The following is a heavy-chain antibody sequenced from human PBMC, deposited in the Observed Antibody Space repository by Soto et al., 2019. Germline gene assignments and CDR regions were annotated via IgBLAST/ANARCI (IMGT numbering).Heavy chain of an antibody. Sequence: EVQLLESGGGLVQPGGSLRLSCAASGFTFSSYAMSWVRQAPGKGLEWVSAISGSGGSTYYADSVKGRFTISRDNSKNTLYLQMNSLRAEDTAVYYCAKNIVVVPAATPAYYYYGMDVWGQGTTVTVSS. V-gene: IGHV3-23*01. CDR3: AKNIVVVPAATPAYYYYGMDV. J-gene: IGHJ6*02. CDR2: ISGSGGST. CDR1: GFTFSSYA. D-gene: IGHD2-2*01.